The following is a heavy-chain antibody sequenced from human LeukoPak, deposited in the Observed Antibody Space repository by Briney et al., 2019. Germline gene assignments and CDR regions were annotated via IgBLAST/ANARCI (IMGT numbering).Heavy chain of an antibody. Sequence: ASVKVSCKASGYTFTGYSMHWVRQAPGQGLEWMGWINPNSGGTNYAQKFQGRVTMTRDTSISTAYMELSRLRSDDTAVYYCASVCSELVRALDYWGQGTLVTVSS. CDR2: INPNSGGT. D-gene: IGHD6-6*01. CDR3: ASVCSELVRALDY. J-gene: IGHJ4*02. CDR1: GYTFTGYS. V-gene: IGHV1-2*02.